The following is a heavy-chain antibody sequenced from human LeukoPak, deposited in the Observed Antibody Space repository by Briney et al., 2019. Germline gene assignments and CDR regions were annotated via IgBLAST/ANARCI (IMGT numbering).Heavy chain of an antibody. CDR2: ISRSGSTI. Sequence: GGSLRLSCAASGFIFSSYDMNWVRQAPGKGLEWVSYISRSGSTIYYADSVKGRFTISRDNAKNSLFLQMISLRAEDTAVYYCARDRYYYDSSAYYEIDYWGQGTLVTVSS. V-gene: IGHV3-48*03. D-gene: IGHD3-22*01. J-gene: IGHJ4*02. CDR1: GFIFSSYD. CDR3: ARDRYYYDSSAYYEIDY.